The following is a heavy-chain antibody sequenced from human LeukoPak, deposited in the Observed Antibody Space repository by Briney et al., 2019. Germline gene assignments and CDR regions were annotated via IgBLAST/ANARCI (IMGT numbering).Heavy chain of an antibody. CDR1: GVSISSYY. CDR2: IYYSGST. J-gene: IGHJ6*03. Sequence: WETLSLTCTVSGVSISSYYWSWVRQPPGKGLEWIGYIYYSGSTNYNPSLKRRLTISADTYKNQFSLKLSSMTAAETAAVYCARVQSRLYYYFFYMDVCGKGTTVTVSS. V-gene: IGHV4-59*01. CDR3: ARVQSRLYYYFFYMDV.